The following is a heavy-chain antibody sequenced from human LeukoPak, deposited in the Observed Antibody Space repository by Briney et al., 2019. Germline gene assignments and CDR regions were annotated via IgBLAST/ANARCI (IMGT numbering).Heavy chain of an antibody. CDR2: ISSSSSYI. CDR1: GFTFSSYS. J-gene: IGHJ6*02. V-gene: IGHV3-21*01. Sequence: PGGSLRLSCAASGFTFSSYSMNWVRQAPGKGLEWVSSISSSSSYIYYADSVKGRFTISRDNAKNSLYLQMNSLRAEDTAVYYCARDGGPMVRGVMGDHYYYGMDVWGQGTTVTVSS. D-gene: IGHD3-10*01. CDR3: ARDGGPMVRGVMGDHYYYGMDV.